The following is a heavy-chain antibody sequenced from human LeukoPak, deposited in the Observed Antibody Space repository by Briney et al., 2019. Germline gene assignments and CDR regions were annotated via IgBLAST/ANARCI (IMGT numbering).Heavy chain of an antibody. CDR3: ARDFCGGSCWVDY. V-gene: IGHV4-61*02. CDR2: IYTSGST. D-gene: IGHD2-15*01. J-gene: IGHJ4*02. Sequence: TLSLTCTVSGGSISSGSYYWRWIRQPAGKGLEWIGRIYTSGSTNYNPSLKSRVTISVDTSKNQFSLKLSSVTAADTAVYYCARDFCGGSCWVDYWGQGTLVTVSS. CDR1: GGSISSGSYY.